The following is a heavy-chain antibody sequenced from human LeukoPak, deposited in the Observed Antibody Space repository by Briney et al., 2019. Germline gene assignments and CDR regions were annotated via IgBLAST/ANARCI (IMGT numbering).Heavy chain of an antibody. D-gene: IGHD1-26*01. CDR3: ASRGGSPPRDFDY. CDR1: GYTFTGYY. V-gene: IGHV1-2*06. CDR2: INPNSGGT. J-gene: IGHJ4*02. Sequence: ASVKVSCKASGYTFTGYYMHWVRQAPGQGLEWMGRINPNSGGTNYAQKFQGRVTMTRETSISTAYMELSRLRSDDTAVYYCASRGGSPPRDFDYWGQGTLVTVSS.